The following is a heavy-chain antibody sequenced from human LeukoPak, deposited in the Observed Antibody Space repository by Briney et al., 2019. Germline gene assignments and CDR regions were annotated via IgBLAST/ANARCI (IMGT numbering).Heavy chain of an antibody. CDR2: IYPGDSDT. D-gene: IGHD4-11*01. V-gene: IGHV5-51*01. CDR1: GYSFSNYW. Sequence: GESLKISCQGSGYSFSNYWIGWVRQMPGKGLEWMGIIYPGDSDTRYSPSFQGQVTISADKSISTAYLQWSSLKASDTAMYYCARSSTRYDYSNSDYWGQGTLVTVSS. J-gene: IGHJ4*02. CDR3: ARSSTRYDYSNSDY.